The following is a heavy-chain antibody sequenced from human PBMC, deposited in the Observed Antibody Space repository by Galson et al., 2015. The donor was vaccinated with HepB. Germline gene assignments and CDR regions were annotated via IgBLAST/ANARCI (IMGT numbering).Heavy chain of an antibody. D-gene: IGHD2-15*01. V-gene: IGHV3-7*03. CDR2: IKQDGSER. CDR3: ARVTVVVVAASLTWYFDL. J-gene: IGHJ2*01. Sequence: SLRLSCAASGFTFSSYAMSWVRQAPGKGLEWVANIKQDGSERYYVDSVKGRFTISRDNAKNSLYLQMNSLRAEDTAVYYCARVTVVVVAASLTWYFDLWGRGTLVTVSS. CDR1: GFTFSSYA.